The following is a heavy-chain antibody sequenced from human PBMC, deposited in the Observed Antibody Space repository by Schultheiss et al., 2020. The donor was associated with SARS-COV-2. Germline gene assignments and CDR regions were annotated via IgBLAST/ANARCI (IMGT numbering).Heavy chain of an antibody. CDR3: ARAVLLWFGEPEDYYMDV. D-gene: IGHD3-10*01. J-gene: IGHJ6*03. V-gene: IGHV3-30*04. CDR1: GFTFSSYA. CDR2: ISYDGSNK. Sequence: GGSLRLSCAASGFTFSSYAMSWVRQAPGKGLEWVAVISYDGSNKYYADSVKGRFTISRDNSKNTLYLQMNSLRAEDTAVYYCARAVLLWFGEPEDYYMDVWGKGTTVTVSS.